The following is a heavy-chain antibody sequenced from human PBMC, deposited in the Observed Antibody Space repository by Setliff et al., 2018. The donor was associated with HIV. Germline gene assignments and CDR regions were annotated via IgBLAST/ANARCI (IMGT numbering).Heavy chain of an antibody. D-gene: IGHD1-26*01. V-gene: IGHV3-23*01. CDR1: GFTFNTYG. J-gene: IGHJ4*02. Sequence: PGGSLRLSCAASGFTFNTYGMNWVRQAPGKGLEWVSLMSGSGGSTYYADSVKGRFTISRDNAKNTLYLQMNGLRAEDTAVYYCVRGIVGASVFNYWGQGTQVTVSS. CDR2: MSGSGGST. CDR3: VRGIVGASVFNY.